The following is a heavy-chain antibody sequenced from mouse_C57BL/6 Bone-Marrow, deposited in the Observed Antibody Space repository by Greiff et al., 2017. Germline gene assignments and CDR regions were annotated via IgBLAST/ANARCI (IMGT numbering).Heavy chain of an antibody. V-gene: IGHV1-55*01. Sequence: QVHVKQPGAELVKPGASVKMSCKASGYTFTSYWITWLKQRPGQGLELIGDIYPTSGRTNYNAKFKSKAILTVDTSSNPAYMQLRSLTSEDSAVFYCSRSGPLGRSFDYWGQGTPLTGSS. CDR2: IYPTSGRT. CDR3: SRSGPLGRSFDY. J-gene: IGHJ2*01. D-gene: IGHD4-1*01. CDR1: GYTFTSYW.